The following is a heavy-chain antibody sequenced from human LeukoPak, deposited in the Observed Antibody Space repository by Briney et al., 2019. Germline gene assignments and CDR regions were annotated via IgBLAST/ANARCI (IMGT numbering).Heavy chain of an antibody. Sequence: PGGSLRLSCAASGFTFSDYYMSWIRQAPGKGLEWVSYISSSGSTIYYADSVKGRFTISRDNAKNSLYLQMNSLRAEDTAVYYCARALSEYCSGGSCYSFGRRYYYVDVWGKGTTVTVSS. D-gene: IGHD2-15*01. CDR3: ARALSEYCSGGSCYSFGRRYYYVDV. CDR1: GFTFSDYY. CDR2: ISSSGSTI. V-gene: IGHV3-11*01. J-gene: IGHJ6*03.